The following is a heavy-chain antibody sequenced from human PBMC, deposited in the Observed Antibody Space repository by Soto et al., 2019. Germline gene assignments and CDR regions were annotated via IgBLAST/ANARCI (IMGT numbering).Heavy chain of an antibody. Sequence: LSLTCTVSGGSISSGGYYWSWIRQHPGKALEWIGYIYYSGNTSYNPSLKSRVAILVDTSKNQFSLRLSSVTAADTAVYYCAVGVEMATRGINDIFDIWCQGTTVTVSS. J-gene: IGHJ3*02. V-gene: IGHV4-31*03. CDR2: IYYSGNT. CDR1: GGSISSGGYY. D-gene: IGHD3-9*01. CDR3: AVGVEMATRGINDIFDI.